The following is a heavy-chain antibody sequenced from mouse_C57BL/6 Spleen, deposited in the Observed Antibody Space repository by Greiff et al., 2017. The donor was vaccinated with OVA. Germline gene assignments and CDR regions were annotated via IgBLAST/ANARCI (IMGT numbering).Heavy chain of an antibody. D-gene: IGHD2-10*01. Sequence: VQLQQPGAELVMPGASVKLSCKASGYTFTSYWMHWVKQRPGQGLEWIGEIDPSDSYTTYNQKFKGKSTLTVDKSSSTAYMQLSSLTSEDSAVYYGARAYYGPSYWYFDVWGTGTTVTVSS. CDR2: IDPSDSYT. CDR1: GYTFTSYW. CDR3: ARAYYGPSYWYFDV. V-gene: IGHV1-69*01. J-gene: IGHJ1*03.